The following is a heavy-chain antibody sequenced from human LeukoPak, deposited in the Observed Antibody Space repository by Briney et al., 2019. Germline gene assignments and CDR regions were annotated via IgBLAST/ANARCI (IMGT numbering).Heavy chain of an antibody. Sequence: GGSLRLSCAASGFTFSSYSMNWVRQAPGKGLEWVSGIGSNSVPTVYADSVKGRFTISRDNSKSMLYLQMDSLRVEDTAVYYCAKHCSGYCNTASEKRFDPWGQGTLVTVS. CDR3: AKHCSGYCNTASEKRFDP. V-gene: IGHV3-23*01. D-gene: IGHD2-2*03. J-gene: IGHJ5*02. CDR1: GFTFSSYS. CDR2: IGSNSVPT.